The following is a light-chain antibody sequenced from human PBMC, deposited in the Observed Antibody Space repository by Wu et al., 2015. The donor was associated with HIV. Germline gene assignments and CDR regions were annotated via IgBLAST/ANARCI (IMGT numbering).Light chain of an antibody. Sequence: EIVLTQSPGTLSLSPGERATLSCRASQSVSSSYLAWYQQKPGQAPRLLIYGASSRATGIPDRFSGSGSGTDFTLTISRLEPEDFAVYYCQQYGSSPFTFGLGPSGYQT. V-gene: IGKV3-20*01. CDR3: QQYGSSPFT. CDR1: QSVSSSY. CDR2: GAS. J-gene: IGKJ3*01.